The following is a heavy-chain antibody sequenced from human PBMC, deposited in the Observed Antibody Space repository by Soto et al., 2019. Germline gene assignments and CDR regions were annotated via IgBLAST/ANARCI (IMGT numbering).Heavy chain of an antibody. D-gene: IGHD3-10*01. CDR3: ASETMEIFDY. CDR2: IYSGGST. J-gene: IGHJ4*02. V-gene: IGHV3-66*01. Sequence: EVPLVESGGGLVQPGGSLRLSCAASGFTVSSNYMSWVRQAPGKGLEWVSVIYSGGSTYYADSVKGRFTIYRDHSKNTLYVQMNSLRDEDTAVYYCASETMEIFDYWGQRTLVTVSS. CDR1: GFTVSSNY.